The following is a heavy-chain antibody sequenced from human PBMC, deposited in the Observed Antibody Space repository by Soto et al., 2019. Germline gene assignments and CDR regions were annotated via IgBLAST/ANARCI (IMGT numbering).Heavy chain of an antibody. CDR3: AREAYKRGATNPFFDY. CDR1: VGSVSISSW. V-gene: IGHV4-4*02. Sequence: TRSLTCAVSVGSVSISSWWTWVRLPPGKGLEWIGEIYPSGITNYSPSLKSRVTMSVDKSKNQFSLKLNSVTAADTAMYYCAREAYKRGATNPFFDYWGQGTLVTVSS. D-gene: IGHD1-26*01. CDR2: IYPSGIT. J-gene: IGHJ4*02.